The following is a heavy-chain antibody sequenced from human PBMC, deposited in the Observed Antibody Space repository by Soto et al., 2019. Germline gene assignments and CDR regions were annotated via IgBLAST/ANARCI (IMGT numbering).Heavy chain of an antibody. J-gene: IGHJ4*02. CDR1: GGSISSYY. V-gene: IGHV4-59*08. CDR2: IYYSGST. Sequence: QVQLQESGPGLVKPSETLSLTCTVSGGSISSYYWSWIRQPPGKGLEWIGYIYYSGSTNYDPSLKSRVTISVDTSKNQFSLKLSSVPAADTAVYYCARHGYYDSSGYYADYFDYWGQGTLVTVSS. CDR3: ARHGYYDSSGYYADYFDY. D-gene: IGHD3-22*01.